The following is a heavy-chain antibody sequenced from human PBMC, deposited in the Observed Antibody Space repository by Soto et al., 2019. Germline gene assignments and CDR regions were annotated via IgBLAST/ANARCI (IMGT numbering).Heavy chain of an antibody. D-gene: IGHD3-3*01. CDR2: ISGSGGST. CDR3: AKVKDFWSGYSMDWFDP. J-gene: IGHJ5*02. CDR1: GFTFSSYA. Sequence: GGSLRLSCAASGFTFSSYAMSWVRQAPGKGLEWVSAISGSGGSTYYADSVKGRFTISRDNSKNTLYLQMDSLRAEDTAVYYCAKVKDFWSGYSMDWFDPWGQGTLVTVSS. V-gene: IGHV3-23*01.